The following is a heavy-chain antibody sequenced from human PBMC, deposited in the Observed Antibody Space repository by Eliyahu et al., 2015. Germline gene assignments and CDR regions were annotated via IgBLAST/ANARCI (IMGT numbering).Heavy chain of an antibody. CDR3: ARSYSGYYYGMDV. Sequence: QVTLKESGPALVKPTQTLTLTCTFXGFSLSTSGMRVXXIXQPPGKALEXLARIDWDDDKFYSTSLKTRLTISKDTSKNQVVLTMTNMDPVDTATYYCARSYSGYYYGMDVWGQGTTVTVSS. J-gene: IGHJ6*02. CDR1: GFSLSTSGMR. D-gene: IGHD2-15*01. V-gene: IGHV2-70*04. CDR2: IDWDDDK.